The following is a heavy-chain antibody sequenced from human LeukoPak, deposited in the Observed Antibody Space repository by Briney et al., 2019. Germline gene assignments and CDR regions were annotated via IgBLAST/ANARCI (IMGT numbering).Heavy chain of an antibody. J-gene: IGHJ4*02. CDR3: AKDHKYRIAAAGRGWYFDY. CDR1: GFTFSSYG. D-gene: IGHD6-13*01. Sequence: GGSLRLSCAASGFTFSSYGMHWVRQAPGKGLEWVAFIRYDGSNKYYADSVKGRFTISRDNYKNTLYLQMNSLRAEDTAVYYCAKDHKYRIAAAGRGWYFDYWGQGTLVTVSS. V-gene: IGHV3-30*02. CDR2: IRYDGSNK.